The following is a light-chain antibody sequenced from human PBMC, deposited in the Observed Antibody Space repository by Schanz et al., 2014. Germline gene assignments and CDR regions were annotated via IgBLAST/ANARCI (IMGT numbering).Light chain of an antibody. Sequence: DIQMTQTPSTLSASVGDRVTITCRASQRISIGLAWYQQKPGKTPKLLIYDASNLEAGVPSRFSGSGSRTDFTFTISSLQPEDIATYYCQQSDNLPHFGGGTKVEV. J-gene: IGKJ4*01. CDR2: DAS. CDR1: QRISIG. CDR3: QQSDNLPH. V-gene: IGKV1-33*01.